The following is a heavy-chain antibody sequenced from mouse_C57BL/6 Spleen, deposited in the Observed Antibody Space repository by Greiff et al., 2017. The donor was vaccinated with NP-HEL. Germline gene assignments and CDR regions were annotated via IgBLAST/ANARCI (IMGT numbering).Heavy chain of an antibody. D-gene: IGHD4-1*01. Sequence: ESGPGLVKPSQSLSLTCSVTGYSITSGYYWNWIRQFPGNTLEWMGYISYDGSNNYNPSLKNRISITRDTSKNQFFLKLNSVTTEDTATYYCARDRTGKAMDYWGQGTSVTVSS. CDR3: ARDRTGKAMDY. CDR2: ISYDGSN. CDR1: GYSITSGYY. V-gene: IGHV3-6*01. J-gene: IGHJ4*01.